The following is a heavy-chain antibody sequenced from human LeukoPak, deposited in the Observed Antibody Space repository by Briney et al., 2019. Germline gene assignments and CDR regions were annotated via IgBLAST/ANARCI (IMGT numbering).Heavy chain of an antibody. CDR1: GFTFSDHY. CDR3: ARDQGDWNYPNSHYGMDV. D-gene: IGHD1-7*01. CDR2: SRNKANSDTT. V-gene: IGHV3-72*01. Sequence: GGSLRLSCAGSGFTFSDHYIDWVRQAPGKGPEWVGRSRNKANSDTTEYAASVKGRFSISRDDSKNLQFLQMNSLRTEDTAVYYCARDQGDWNYPNSHYGMDVWGQGTTVTVSS. J-gene: IGHJ6*02.